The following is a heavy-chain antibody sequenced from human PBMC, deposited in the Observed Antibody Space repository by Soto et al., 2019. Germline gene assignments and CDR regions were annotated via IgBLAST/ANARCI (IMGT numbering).Heavy chain of an antibody. CDR2: LTPGGEST. D-gene: IGHD1-26*01. CDR1: GFTFSDYA. J-gene: IGHJ4*02. V-gene: IGHV3-23*01. CDR3: AKDSPVSGNYQDLDY. Sequence: GGSLRLSCAASGFTFSDYAMTWVRQAPGKGLEWVSALTPGGESTLHIDSLKGRFTISRDNGKNTLYLQMNSLTDADTAVYYCAKDSPVSGNYQDLDYWGPGTLVTVSS.